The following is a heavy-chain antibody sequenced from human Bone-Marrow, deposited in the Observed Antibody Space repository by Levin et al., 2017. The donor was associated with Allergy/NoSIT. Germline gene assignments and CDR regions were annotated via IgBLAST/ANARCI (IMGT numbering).Heavy chain of an antibody. V-gene: IGHV3-48*02. Sequence: GGSLRLSCAASGFTFRHYTMNWVRQAPGKGLEWVSCITSSGDGTYYADSVKARFTISRDNAKNSLYLQLTRLRDEDTAMYYCAREPAREYYDSSGDSGDHWGQGTLVPVSS. D-gene: IGHD3-22*01. CDR2: ITSSGDGT. J-gene: IGHJ4*02. CDR3: AREPAREYYDSSGDSGDH. CDR1: GFTFRHYT.